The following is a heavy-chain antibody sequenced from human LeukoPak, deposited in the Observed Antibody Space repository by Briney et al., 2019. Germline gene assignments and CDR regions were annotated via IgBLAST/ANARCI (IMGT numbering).Heavy chain of an antibody. CDR2: IYYSGST. CDR1: GGSISSYY. J-gene: IGHJ6*02. D-gene: IGHD5-12*01. CDR3: ARNGYGGIYYYYGMDV. V-gene: IGHV4-59*01. Sequence: SETLSLTCTVSGGSISSYYWSWIRQPPGKGLEWIGYIYYSGSTNYNPSLKSRVTISVDTSKNQFSLKLSSVTAADTAVYYCARNGYGGIYYYYGMDVWGQGTTVTVSS.